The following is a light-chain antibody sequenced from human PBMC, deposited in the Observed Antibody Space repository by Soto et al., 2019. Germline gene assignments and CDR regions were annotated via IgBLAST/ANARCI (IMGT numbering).Light chain of an antibody. V-gene: IGKV1-5*03. Sequence: DIQMTQSPSTLSGSVGDRVTITCRASQTISSWLAWYQQKPGEAPKLLIYKASTLKSGVPSRFSGSGSGTEFTLTISSLQPDDFATYYCQQYNSYLFGQGTKVDIK. CDR3: QQYNSYL. CDR2: KAS. CDR1: QTISSW. J-gene: IGKJ1*01.